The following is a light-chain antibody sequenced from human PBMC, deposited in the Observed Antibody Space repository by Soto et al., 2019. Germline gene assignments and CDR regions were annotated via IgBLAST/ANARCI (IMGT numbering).Light chain of an antibody. CDR2: WAS. V-gene: IGKV2-28*01. Sequence: DIVLTQSPLSLPVTPGEPASISCRSSQSLLHSSGHDSLAWYLQKPGQSPQLLFYWASFRASGVPDRFSGSGSGTDFTLKISRVEADDVGVYYCMQALQTPPTFGQGTKVEIK. CDR1: QSLLHSSGHDS. CDR3: MQALQTPPT. J-gene: IGKJ1*01.